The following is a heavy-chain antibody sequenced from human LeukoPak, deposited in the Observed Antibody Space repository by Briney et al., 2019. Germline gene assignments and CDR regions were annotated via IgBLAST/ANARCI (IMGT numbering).Heavy chain of an antibody. D-gene: IGHD2-2*02. Sequence: EASVKVSCKASGYTFTGYYMHWVRQAPGQGLEWMGWINPNRGGTNYAQKFQGRVTMTRDTSISTAYMELSRLRSDDTAVYYCARDPCSSTSCYSLDYWGQGTLVTVSS. J-gene: IGHJ4*02. CDR1: GYTFTGYY. V-gene: IGHV1-2*02. CDR2: INPNRGGT. CDR3: ARDPCSSTSCYSLDY.